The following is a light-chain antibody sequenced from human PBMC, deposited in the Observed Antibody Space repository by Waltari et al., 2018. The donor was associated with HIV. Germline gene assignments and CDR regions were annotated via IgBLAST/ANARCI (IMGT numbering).Light chain of an antibody. J-gene: IGKJ4*01. CDR1: QSVFFGSNNKNY. CDR2: WAS. CDR3: QQYYSSPLT. Sequence: IVMTQSPDSLTVSLGERATINCKSSQSVFFGSNNKNYLAWYQQKPGQPPKLLFYWASTRESGVPDRLSVSGSGTDFTLTISSLRTEDVAVYYCQQYYSSPLTFGGGTKVEI. V-gene: IGKV4-1*01.